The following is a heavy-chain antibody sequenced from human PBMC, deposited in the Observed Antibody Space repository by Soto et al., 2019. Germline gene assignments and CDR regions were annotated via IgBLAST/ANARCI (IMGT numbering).Heavy chain of an antibody. V-gene: IGHV3-23*01. D-gene: IGHD2-15*01. J-gene: IGHJ3*02. CDR3: APHVSCSGGSCQYDAFAI. CDR1: GFTVSSHA. Sequence: DVQVLESGGGLVQPGGSLRLSCEGSGFTVSSHAMTWIRQAPGKGPEWVSTVTADGGTYYADSVKGRFAMSRDTSENTLYLQMNSLGAEVTAAYYCAPHVSCSGGSCQYDAFAIRGQGTMVTVSS. CDR2: VTADGGT.